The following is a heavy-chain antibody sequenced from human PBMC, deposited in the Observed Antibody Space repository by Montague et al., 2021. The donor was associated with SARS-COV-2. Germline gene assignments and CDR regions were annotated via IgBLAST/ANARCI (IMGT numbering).Heavy chain of an antibody. V-gene: IGHV2-5*02. D-gene: IGHD3-9*01. CDR1: GFSLSTSEVG. J-gene: IGHJ5*02. Sequence: PALVKPTQTLTLTCTFSGFSLSTSEVGVGWIRQPPGKAPEFLPLXXGDDDNRYKQSLKSRLTITKVTSKNQVVLTMTNVDPVDTATYYCAHFGILRYFDPWGQGTLVTVSS. CDR3: AHFGILRYFDP. CDR2: XXGDDDN.